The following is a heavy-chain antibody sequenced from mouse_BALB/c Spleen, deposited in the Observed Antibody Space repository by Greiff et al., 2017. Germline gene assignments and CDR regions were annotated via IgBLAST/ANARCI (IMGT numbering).Heavy chain of an antibody. V-gene: IGHV5-9*03. J-gene: IGHJ2*01. D-gene: IGHD1-1*01. CDR3: ARYDTTVVPYFDY. CDR2: ISSGGGNT. CDR1: GFTFSSYT. Sequence: EVKLQESGGGLVKPGGSLKLSCAASGFTFSSYTMSWVRQTPEKRLEWVATISSGGGNTYYPDSVKGRFTISRDNAKNNLYLQMSSLRSEDTALYYCARYDTTVVPYFDYWGQGTTLTVSS.